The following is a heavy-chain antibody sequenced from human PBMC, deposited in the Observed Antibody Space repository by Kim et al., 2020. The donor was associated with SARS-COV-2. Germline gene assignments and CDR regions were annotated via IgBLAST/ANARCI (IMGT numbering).Heavy chain of an antibody. CDR2: IKSKTDGGTT. V-gene: IGHV3-15*01. CDR3: STVGLFVAATVDDAFDI. J-gene: IGHJ3*02. Sequence: GGSLRLSCAASGFTFRNAWMSWVRQAPGKGLEWVGRIKSKTDGGTTDYVAPVKGRFTISRDDSKNTLYLQMNSLKTEDTAVYYCSTVGLFVAATVDDAFDIWGQGTMVTVSS. D-gene: IGHD2-15*01. CDR1: GFTFRNAW.